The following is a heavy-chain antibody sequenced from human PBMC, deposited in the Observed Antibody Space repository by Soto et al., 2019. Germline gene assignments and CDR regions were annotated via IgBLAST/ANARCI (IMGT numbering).Heavy chain of an antibody. D-gene: IGHD2-2*01. J-gene: IGHJ5*02. CDR2: ISYDGSSK. Sequence: GGSLRLSCAASGFTFSSYGMHWVRQAPGKGLGWVAVISYDGSSKYYADSVKGRFTISRDNSKNTLYLQMNSLRAEDTAVYYCARAYCSSTSCYANWFDPWGQGTLVTVSS. CDR3: ARAYCSSTSCYANWFDP. V-gene: IGHV3-30*03. CDR1: GFTFSSYG.